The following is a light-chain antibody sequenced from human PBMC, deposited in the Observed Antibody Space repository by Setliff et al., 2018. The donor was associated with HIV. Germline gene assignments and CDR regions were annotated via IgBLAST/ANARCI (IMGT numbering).Light chain of an antibody. Sequence: QSVLTQPPPTSGTPGQRVTISCSGSSSNIGSNTVNWYKQVPRAAPKLLIYKNNQRPSGVPDRFSGSKSGASASLAIRGLQSDDEADYYCAAWDDSLSVFVFGTGTKSPS. CDR3: AAWDDSLSVFV. CDR1: SSNIGSNT. V-gene: IGLV1-44*01. CDR2: KNN. J-gene: IGLJ1*01.